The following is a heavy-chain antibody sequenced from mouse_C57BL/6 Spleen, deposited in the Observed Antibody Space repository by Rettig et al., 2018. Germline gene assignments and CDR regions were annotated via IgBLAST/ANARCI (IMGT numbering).Heavy chain of an antibody. Sequence: WVRQAPEKGLEWVAYISSGSSTIYYADTVKGRFTISRDNAKNTLFLQMTSLRSEDTAMYYCARFVPYAYWGQGTLVTVSA. CDR2: ISSGSSTI. J-gene: IGHJ3*01. V-gene: IGHV5-17*01. CDR3: ARFVPYAY.